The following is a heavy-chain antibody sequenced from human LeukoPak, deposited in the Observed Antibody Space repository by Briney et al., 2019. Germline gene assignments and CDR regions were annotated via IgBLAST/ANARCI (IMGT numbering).Heavy chain of an antibody. J-gene: IGHJ3*02. CDR2: ISGSGGST. CDR1: GFTFSSYA. D-gene: IGHD5-12*01. CDR3: AREVATMTDGFDI. Sequence: GGTLRLSCAASGFTFSSYAMSWVRQAPGKGLEWVSAISGSGGSTYYADSVKGRFTISRDNSNNTLYLQMNSLRTEDTAVYYCAREVATMTDGFDIWGQGTMVTVS. V-gene: IGHV3-23*01.